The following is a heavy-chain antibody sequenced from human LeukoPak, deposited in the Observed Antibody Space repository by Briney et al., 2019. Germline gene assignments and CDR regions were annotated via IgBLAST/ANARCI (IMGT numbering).Heavy chain of an antibody. V-gene: IGHV3-74*01. CDR3: AMDINGDLFHV. CDR2: IKSDGSAT. CDR1: EFSFSSYW. J-gene: IGHJ4*02. D-gene: IGHD2-2*03. Sequence: GGSLRLSCAGSEFSFSSYWMHWVRQPPEKGLEWVYSIKSDGSATAYADSVKGRFSMSTDSAKYTASLHMNSLRVEDTAMYYCAMDINGDLFHVWGQGTPVTVSS.